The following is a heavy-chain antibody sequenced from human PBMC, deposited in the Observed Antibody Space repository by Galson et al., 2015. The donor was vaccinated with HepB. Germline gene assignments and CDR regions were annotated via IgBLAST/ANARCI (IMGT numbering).Heavy chain of an antibody. CDR2: IWYDGSNK. CDR3: ARDAPLDYGDSYYFDY. J-gene: IGHJ4*02. D-gene: IGHD4-17*01. Sequence: SLRLSCAASGFTLSSYGMHWVRQAPGKGLEWVAVIWYDGSNKYYADSVKGRFTISRDNSKNTLYLQMNSLRAEDTAVYYCARDAPLDYGDSYYFDYWGQGTLVTVSS. V-gene: IGHV3-33*01. CDR1: GFTLSSYG.